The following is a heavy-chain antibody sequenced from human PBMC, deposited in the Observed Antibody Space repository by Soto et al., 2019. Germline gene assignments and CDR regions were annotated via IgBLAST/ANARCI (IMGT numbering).Heavy chain of an antibody. CDR1: GGTFSSYA. D-gene: IGHD5-12*01. Sequence: GASVKVSCKASGGTFSSYAFSWVRQAPGLGLEWMGGIIRIFHTTTYAQKFQGRVTITADESTSTAYMELISLRSDDTAVYYCVHRRDGYNSAFFDYWGQGILVTVSS. J-gene: IGHJ4*02. V-gene: IGHV1-69*13. CDR3: VHRRDGYNSAFFDY. CDR2: IIRIFHTT.